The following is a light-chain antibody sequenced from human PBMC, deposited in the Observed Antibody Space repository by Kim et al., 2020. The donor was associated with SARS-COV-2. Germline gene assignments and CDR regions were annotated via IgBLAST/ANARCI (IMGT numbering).Light chain of an antibody. V-gene: IGLV2-14*03. CDR3: SSYTSSTTSI. CDR1: SSDVGAYNY. J-gene: IGLJ2*01. Sequence: QSITISCTGTSSDVGAYNYVSWYQQHPGKAPKLMIYDVGKRPSGVSYRFSGSKSGNTASLTISGLLAEDEADYYCSSYTSSTTSIFGGGTQLTVL. CDR2: DVG.